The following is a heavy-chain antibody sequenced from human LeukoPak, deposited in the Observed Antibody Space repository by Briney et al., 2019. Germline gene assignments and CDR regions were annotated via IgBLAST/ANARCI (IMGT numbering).Heavy chain of an antibody. J-gene: IGHJ6*02. Sequence: GASVKVSCKASGYTFTSYAMNWVRQAPGQGLEWMGWINTNTGNPTYAQGFTGRFVFSLDTSVSTAYLQISSLKAEDTAVYYCARGPTQDRGMIVVVTNYGMDVWGQGTTVTVSS. V-gene: IGHV7-4-1*02. CDR3: ARGPTQDRGMIVVVTNYGMDV. CDR2: INTNTGNP. D-gene: IGHD3-22*01. CDR1: GYTFTSYA.